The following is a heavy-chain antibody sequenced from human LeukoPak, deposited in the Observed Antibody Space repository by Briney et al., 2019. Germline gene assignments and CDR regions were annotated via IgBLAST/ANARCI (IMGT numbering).Heavy chain of an antibody. Sequence: PSETLSLTCTVSGGSISSYYWSWIRQPPGKGLEWIGYIYYSGSTNYNPSLKSRVTISVDTSKNQFSLKLSSVTAADTAVYYCARLRYCSSTSCEVYFDHWGQGTLVTVSS. D-gene: IGHD2-2*01. J-gene: IGHJ4*02. V-gene: IGHV4-59*08. CDR1: GGSISSYY. CDR2: IYYSGST. CDR3: ARLRYCSSTSCEVYFDH.